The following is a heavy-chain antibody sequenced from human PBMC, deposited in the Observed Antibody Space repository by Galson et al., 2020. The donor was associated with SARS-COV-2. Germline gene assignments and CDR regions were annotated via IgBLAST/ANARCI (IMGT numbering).Heavy chain of an antibody. CDR3: ATVYYDFWSGQGYIDN. J-gene: IGHJ4*02. CDR1: GYIFANAW. CDR2: IKSKTDGGTT. Sequence: GGSLRLSCAVSGYIFANAWMTWVRQAPGKGLEWVGRIKSKTDGGTTDYAAPVKGRFTISRDDSQNTLYVQMNSLKTEDTAVYYCATVYYDFWSGQGYIDNWGQGVLVTVSS. V-gene: IGHV3-15*01. D-gene: IGHD3-3*01.